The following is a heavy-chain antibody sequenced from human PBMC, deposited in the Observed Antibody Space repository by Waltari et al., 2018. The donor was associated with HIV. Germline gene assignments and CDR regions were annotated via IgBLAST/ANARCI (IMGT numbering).Heavy chain of an antibody. CDR3: ARDPRIAAADPYWYFDL. J-gene: IGHJ2*01. D-gene: IGHD6-13*01. V-gene: IGHV4-30-4*01. CDR1: GGSISSGDYY. Sequence: QVQLQESGPGLVKPSQTLSLTCTVSGGSISSGDYYWSWIRQPPGKGLEWIGYIYYSGSTDHNPALKSRVTISVDTSKNQFSLKLSSVTAADTAVYYCARDPRIAAADPYWYFDLWGRGTLVTVSS. CDR2: IYYSGST.